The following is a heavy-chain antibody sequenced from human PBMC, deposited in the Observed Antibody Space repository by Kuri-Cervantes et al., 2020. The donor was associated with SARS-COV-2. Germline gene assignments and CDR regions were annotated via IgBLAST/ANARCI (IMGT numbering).Heavy chain of an antibody. CDR2: INSDGSST. D-gene: IGHD2-2*01. CDR1: GFTFSSYW. Sequence: GESLKISCAASGFTFSSYWMHWVRQAPGKGLVWVSRINSDGSSTSYADFVKGRFTISRDNAKNTLYLQMNSLRAEDTAVYYCARDRLRYCSSTSCYGWFDPWGQGTLVTVSS. CDR3: ARDRLRYCSSTSCYGWFDP. V-gene: IGHV3-74*01. J-gene: IGHJ5*02.